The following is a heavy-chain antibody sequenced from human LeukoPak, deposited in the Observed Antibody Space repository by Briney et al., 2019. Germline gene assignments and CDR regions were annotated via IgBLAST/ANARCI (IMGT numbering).Heavy chain of an antibody. Sequence: SETLSLTCTGSGGSISSYYWSWIRQPAGKGLEWIGRIYTSGSTNYNPSLKSRVTMSVDTSRNQFSLKLSSVTAADTAVYYCARDSVLTGSESYFDYWGQGTLVTVSS. V-gene: IGHV4-4*07. CDR2: IYTSGST. CDR3: ARDSVLTGSESYFDY. J-gene: IGHJ4*02. D-gene: IGHD3-9*01. CDR1: GGSISSYY.